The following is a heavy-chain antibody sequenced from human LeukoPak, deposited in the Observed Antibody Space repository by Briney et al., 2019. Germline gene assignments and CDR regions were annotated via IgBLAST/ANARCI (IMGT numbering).Heavy chain of an antibody. Sequence: PSETLSLTCTVSGGSISSSSYYWGWIRQPPGKGLEWIGSIYYSGSTYYNPSLKSRVTISVDTSKNQFSLKLSSVTAADTAVYYCARARITVIAIFDYWGQGTLVTVSS. V-gene: IGHV4-39*01. CDR3: ARARITVIAIFDY. CDR2: IYYSGST. D-gene: IGHD3-22*01. J-gene: IGHJ4*02. CDR1: GGSISSSSYY.